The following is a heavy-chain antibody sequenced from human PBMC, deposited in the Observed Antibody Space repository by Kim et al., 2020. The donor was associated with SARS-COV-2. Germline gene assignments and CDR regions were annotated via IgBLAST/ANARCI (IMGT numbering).Heavy chain of an antibody. CDR2: INSDGRT. J-gene: IGHJ4*02. Sequence: GGSLRLSCAASGFTFSSYAMNWVRQAPGKGLEWVSAINSDGRTYYADPVKGRFTISRDNSKNTLYLQMNSLRVDDTAVYYCAKMGAFGDQRGYWGQGTLVTVSS. CDR3: AKMGAFGDQRGY. V-gene: IGHV3-23*01. CDR1: GFTFSSYA. D-gene: IGHD3-10*01.